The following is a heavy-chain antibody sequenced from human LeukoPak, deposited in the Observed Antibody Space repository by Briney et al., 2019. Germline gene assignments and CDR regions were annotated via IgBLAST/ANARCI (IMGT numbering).Heavy chain of an antibody. CDR1: GYAFTSYD. V-gene: IGHV1-8*01. CDR3: AREEFIKTNWFDP. Sequence: ASVKVSCKASGYAFTSYDINWVRQATGQGLEWMGWMNPNSGDTGYAQKFQGRVTMTRNTSISTAYMVLSSLRSEDTAVYYCAREEFIKTNWFDPWGQGTLVTVSS. D-gene: IGHD3-10*01. CDR2: MNPNSGDT. J-gene: IGHJ5*02.